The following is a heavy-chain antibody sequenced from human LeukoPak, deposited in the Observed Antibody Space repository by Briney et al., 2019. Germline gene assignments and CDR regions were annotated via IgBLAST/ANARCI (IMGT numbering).Heavy chain of an antibody. CDR2: IYYSGST. CDR3: AALHCSSTSCYIDY. Sequence: SETLSLTCTVSGGSISSYYWSWIRQPPGKGLEWVGYIYYSGSTNYNPSLKSRVTISVDTSKNQFSLKLSSVTAADTAVYYCAALHCSSTSCYIDYWGQGTLVTVSS. CDR1: GGSISSYY. V-gene: IGHV4-59*08. D-gene: IGHD2-2*02. J-gene: IGHJ4*02.